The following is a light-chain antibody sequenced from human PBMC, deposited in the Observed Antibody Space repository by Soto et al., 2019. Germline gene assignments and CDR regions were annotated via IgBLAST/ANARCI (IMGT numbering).Light chain of an antibody. Sequence: EIVMTQSPATLSVSPGERATLSCRASQSVSSNLAWYQQKPGQAPRLLIYGASTRATGIPARFSGSVSETEFTLTIDSLQSEDFAVYSCQQYYRWPWTFGQGTKVDIK. CDR3: QQYYRWPWT. CDR2: GAS. V-gene: IGKV3-15*01. CDR1: QSVSSN. J-gene: IGKJ1*01.